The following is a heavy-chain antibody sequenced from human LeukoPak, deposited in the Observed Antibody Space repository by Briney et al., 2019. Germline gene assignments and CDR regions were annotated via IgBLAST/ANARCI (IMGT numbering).Heavy chain of an antibody. CDR3: ARGDDYGDY. Sequence: PGGSLRLSCAASGSTFSSYAMHWVRQAPGKGLEWVAVISYDGSNKYYADSVKGRFTISRDNSKNTLYLQMNSLRAEDTAVYYCARGDDYGDYWGQGTLVTVSS. J-gene: IGHJ4*02. CDR1: GSTFSSYA. CDR2: ISYDGSNK. V-gene: IGHV3-30*04.